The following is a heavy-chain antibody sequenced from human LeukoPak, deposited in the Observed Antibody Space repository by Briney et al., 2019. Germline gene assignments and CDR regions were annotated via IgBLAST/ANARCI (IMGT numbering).Heavy chain of an antibody. Sequence: GGSLRLSCAASGFTFSSYWMSWVRQAPGKGLEWAANIKQDGSEKYYVDSVKGRFTISRDNSKNTLYLQMNSLRAEDTAVYYCARGGRFCSNGVCQPNWFDPWGQGTLVTVSS. CDR3: ARGGRFCSNGVCQPNWFDP. CDR1: GFTFSSYW. V-gene: IGHV3-7*03. D-gene: IGHD2-8*01. J-gene: IGHJ5*02. CDR2: IKQDGSEK.